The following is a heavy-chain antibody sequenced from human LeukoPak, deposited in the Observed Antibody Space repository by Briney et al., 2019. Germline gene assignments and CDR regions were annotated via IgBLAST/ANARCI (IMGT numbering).Heavy chain of an antibody. CDR3: ASADGSGWYYFDS. CDR1: GGSISSYF. CDR2: IYNSGIT. D-gene: IGHD6-19*01. Sequence: SETLCLTCTVSGGSISSYFWSWIRQPPGKGLEWIGYIYNSGITNYNPSLKSRVTISVDTSKNQFSLKLTSVTAADTAVYYCASADGSGWYYFDSWGQGTLVTVSS. J-gene: IGHJ4*02. V-gene: IGHV4-59*01.